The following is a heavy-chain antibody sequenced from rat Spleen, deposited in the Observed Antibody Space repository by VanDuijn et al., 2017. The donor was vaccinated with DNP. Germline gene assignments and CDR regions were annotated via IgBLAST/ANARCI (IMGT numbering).Heavy chain of an antibody. Sequence: VQLQESGPGLVEPSQSLSLTCSVTDYSITTNYWGWIRKFPGNKMEWVGHINYSGGTSYNPSLQSRISITRDTSTNQFFLQVNSVNSEDTATYYCARGYDTDYYYGLFDYWGQGVMVTVSS. CDR3: ARGYDTDYYYGLFDY. D-gene: IGHD1-6*01. J-gene: IGHJ2*01. CDR1: DYSITTNY. V-gene: IGHV3-1*01. CDR2: INYSGGT.